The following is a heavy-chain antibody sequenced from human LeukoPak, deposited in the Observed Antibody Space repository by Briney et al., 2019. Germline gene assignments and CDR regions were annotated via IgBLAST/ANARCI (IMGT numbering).Heavy chain of an antibody. J-gene: IGHJ4*02. CDR3: ASITMVRGVIRTIDY. Sequence: GESLKISCKGSGYSFTSYWIGWVRQMPGKGLEWMGIIYPGDSDTRYSPSFQGQVTISADKSISTAYLQWSSLKASDTAMYYCASITMVRGVIRTIDYWGQGTLVTVSS. D-gene: IGHD3-10*01. CDR1: GYSFTSYW. CDR2: IYPGDSDT. V-gene: IGHV5-51*01.